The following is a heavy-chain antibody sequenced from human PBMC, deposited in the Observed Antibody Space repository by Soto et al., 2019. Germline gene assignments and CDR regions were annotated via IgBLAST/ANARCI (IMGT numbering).Heavy chain of an antibody. J-gene: IGHJ5*02. D-gene: IGHD3-16*01. Sequence: QVQLQESGPGLVKPSETLSVTCTVSGGSLSSYYWSWIRQPPGKGLEWIGHIYYGGSTNNNPSLKSRVTISVDTSKNQFSLKLSSVTAADTAVYYCARTPGLGWFDPWGQGTLVTVSS. CDR2: IYYGGST. CDR1: GGSLSSYY. V-gene: IGHV4-59*01. CDR3: ARTPGLGWFDP.